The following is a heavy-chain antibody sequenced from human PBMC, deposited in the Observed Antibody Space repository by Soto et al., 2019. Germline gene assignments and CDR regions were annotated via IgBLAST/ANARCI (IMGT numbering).Heavy chain of an antibody. J-gene: IGHJ5*02. CDR2: IFYSGNT. Sequence: SETLSHACSVCGDCIGGSNLYRGRLRQPPGKGLEWIGSIFYSGNTYYNPSLKSRVIMSVDTSKNQLSLRLNSVTAADTAVYYCARTGRIAIFGVVTEFDPWGPGTLVTVSS. D-gene: IGHD3-3*01. V-gene: IGHV4-39*01. CDR3: ARTGRIAIFGVVTEFDP. CDR1: GDCIGGSNLY.